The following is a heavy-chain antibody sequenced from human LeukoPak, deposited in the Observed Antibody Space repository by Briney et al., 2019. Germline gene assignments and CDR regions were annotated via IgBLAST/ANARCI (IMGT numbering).Heavy chain of an antibody. J-gene: IGHJ4*02. CDR3: ARGPKTKDIVVVVAAARFDY. D-gene: IGHD2-15*01. Sequence: SVKVSCKASGGTFSSYAISWVRQAPGQGLEWMGGIIPIFGTANYAQKFQGRVTITAGKSTSTAYMELSSLRPEDTAVYYCARGPKTKDIVVVVAAARFDYWGQGTLVTVSS. V-gene: IGHV1-69*06. CDR1: GGTFSSYA. CDR2: IIPIFGTA.